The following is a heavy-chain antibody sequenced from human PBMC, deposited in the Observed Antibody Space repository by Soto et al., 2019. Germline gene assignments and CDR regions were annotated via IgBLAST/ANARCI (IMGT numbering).Heavy chain of an antibody. J-gene: IGHJ3*02. CDR2: IIPIFGTA. CDR1: GGTFSSYA. V-gene: IGHV1-69*13. D-gene: IGHD3-10*01. CDR3: AREGGFGFGELLYYAFDI. Sequence: SVKVSCKASGGTFSSYAISWVRQAPGQGLEWMGGIIPIFGTANYAQKFQGRVTITGDESTSTAYMELSSLRSEDTAVYYCAREGGFGFGELLYYAFDIWGQGTMVTVSS.